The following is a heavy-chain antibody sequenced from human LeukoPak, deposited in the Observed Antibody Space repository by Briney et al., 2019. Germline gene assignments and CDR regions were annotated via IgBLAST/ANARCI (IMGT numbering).Heavy chain of an antibody. CDR3: AKNFRGYGGSFDY. J-gene: IGHJ4*02. Sequence: RPGGSLRLSCAASGFTFSSYAMSWVRQAPGKGLEWVSAISGGGGSTYYADSVKGRFTISRDNSKNTLYLQMNSLRAEDTAVYYCAKNFRGYGGSFDYWGQGALVSVSS. CDR1: GFTFSSYA. D-gene: IGHD5-18*01. CDR2: ISGGGGST. V-gene: IGHV3-23*01.